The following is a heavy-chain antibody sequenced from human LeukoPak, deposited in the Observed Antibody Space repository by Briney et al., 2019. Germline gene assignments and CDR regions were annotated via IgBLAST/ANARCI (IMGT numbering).Heavy chain of an antibody. D-gene: IGHD5-24*01. CDR3: TKDDGWFDP. Sequence: PVGPLRLSCAASGFTFSDALINWVRQAPGKGLERGGRIKSKIHGVTIDYDGPVTGRFNISRDDLKNTIYLQMNSVKTEDTAVYYSTKDDGWFDPWGQGTLVTVSS. V-gene: IGHV3-15*01. J-gene: IGHJ5*02. CDR2: IKSKIHGVTI. CDR1: GFTFSDAL.